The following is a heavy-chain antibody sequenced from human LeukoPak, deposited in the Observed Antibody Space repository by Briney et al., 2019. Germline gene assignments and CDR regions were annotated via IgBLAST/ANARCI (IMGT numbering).Heavy chain of an antibody. V-gene: IGHV1-18*01. CDR3: AREAGSTPDYYYGMDV. Sequence: GASVKVSCKASGYTFTSYGISWVRQAPGQGLEWMGWISAYNGNTNYAQKLQGRVTMTTDTSTGTAYMELRGLRSDDTAVYYCAREAGSTPDYYYGMDVWGQGTTVTVSS. CDR2: ISAYNGNT. J-gene: IGHJ6*02. CDR1: GYTFTSYG. D-gene: IGHD4-23*01.